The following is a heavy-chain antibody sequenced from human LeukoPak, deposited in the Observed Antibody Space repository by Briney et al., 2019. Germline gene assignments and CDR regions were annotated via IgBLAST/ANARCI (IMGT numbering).Heavy chain of an antibody. CDR1: GGSLSGYY. D-gene: IGHD5/OR15-5a*01. CDR3: ARVFYEQYQVDY. CDR2: INHSGST. Sequence: SETLSLTCAVDGGSLSGYYWSWIRQPPGKGLEWIGEINHSGSTNYNPSLKSRVTISIDTSKNQFSLKLSSVTAADTAVYYCARVFYEQYQVDYWGQGTLVTVSS. J-gene: IGHJ4*02. V-gene: IGHV4-34*01.